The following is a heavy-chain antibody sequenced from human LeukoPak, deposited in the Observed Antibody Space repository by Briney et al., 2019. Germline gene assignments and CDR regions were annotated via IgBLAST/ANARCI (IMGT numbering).Heavy chain of an antibody. D-gene: IGHD3-10*01. J-gene: IGHJ4*02. CDR2: INPNSGGT. CDR3: ARAMVRGVMTPDY. CDR1: GCTFTGYY. V-gene: IGHV1-2*06. Sequence: ASVKVSCKASGCTFTGYYMHWVRQAPGQGLEWMGRINPNSGGTNYAQKFQGRVTMTRDTSISTAYMELSRLRSDDTAVYYCARAMVRGVMTPDYWGQGTLVTVSS.